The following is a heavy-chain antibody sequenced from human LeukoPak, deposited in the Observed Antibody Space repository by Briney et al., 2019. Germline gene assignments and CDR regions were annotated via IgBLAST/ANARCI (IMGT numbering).Heavy chain of an antibody. V-gene: IGHV3-23*01. Sequence: GGSLRLSCAASGFTFSNYAMTWVRQAPGKGLEGVASINGGGGSTHYADSVKGRFDISRDNSKITLSLQMNSLRAEDTAVYYCAKDHYDGTAYYGYYYGIDVWGQGTTVTVSS. J-gene: IGHJ6*02. D-gene: IGHD3-22*01. CDR3: AKDHYDGTAYYGYYYGIDV. CDR2: INGGGGST. CDR1: GFTFSNYA.